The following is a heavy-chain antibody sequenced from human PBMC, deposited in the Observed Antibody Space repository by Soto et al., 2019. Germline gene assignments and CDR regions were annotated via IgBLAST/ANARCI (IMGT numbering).Heavy chain of an antibody. CDR1: GYSFTSYW. D-gene: IGHD3-22*01. CDR2: IYPGDSDT. Sequence: GESLKISCKGSGYSFTSYWIGWVRQMPGKGLEWMGIIYPGDSDTRYSPSFQGQVTISADKSISTAYLQWSSLKASDTAMYYCARRYYYDSSGYYHNLNWSVPCGPGPLVTVSS. CDR3: ARRYYYDSSGYYHNLNWSVP. V-gene: IGHV5-51*01. J-gene: IGHJ5*02.